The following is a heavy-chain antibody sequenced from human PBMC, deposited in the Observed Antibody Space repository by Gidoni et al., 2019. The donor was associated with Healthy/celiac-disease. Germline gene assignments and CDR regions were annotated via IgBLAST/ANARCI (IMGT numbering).Heavy chain of an antibody. Sequence: QVQLQQWGAGMWKPSETLCLTCAVYGGSFSGYYWSWIRQRPGKGLEWIGEINHSGSTNYNPSLKSRVTISVDTSKNQFSLKLSSVTAADTAVYYCARTGMVVYARSFDYWGQGTLVTVSS. V-gene: IGHV4-34*01. CDR2: INHSGST. J-gene: IGHJ4*02. CDR3: ARTGMVVYARSFDY. CDR1: GGSFSGYY. D-gene: IGHD2-8*02.